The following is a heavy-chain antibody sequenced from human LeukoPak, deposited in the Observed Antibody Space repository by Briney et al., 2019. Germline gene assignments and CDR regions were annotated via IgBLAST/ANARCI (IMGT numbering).Heavy chain of an antibody. J-gene: IGHJ4*02. D-gene: IGHD1-20*01. V-gene: IGHV3-23*01. CDR1: RFTFSSYA. Sequence: PGGSLRLSCAASRFTFSSYAMSWVRQAPGKGLEWVSAISGSGGSTSYADSVKGRFTISRDNSKNTLYLQMNSLRTEDTAVYYCAKCPYAVNWNLFDYWGQGTLVTVSS. CDR2: ISGSGGST. CDR3: AKCPYAVNWNLFDY.